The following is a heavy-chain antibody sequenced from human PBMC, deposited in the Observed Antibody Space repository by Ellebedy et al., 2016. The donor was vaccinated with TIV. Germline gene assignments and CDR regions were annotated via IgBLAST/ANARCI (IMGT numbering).Heavy chain of an antibody. CDR3: ARYSPRANYCSNCSCPPGLMDV. CDR1: GGSISSLY. D-gene: IGHD2-15*01. Sequence: MPSDTLSLTCTVPGGSISSLYWSWIPQPPGKRLEWMAYIFYTGSTDYNPSLKSRVTISQDTSKKQCYLRLRSVTAADTAVYYCARYSPRANYCSNCSCPPGLMDVWGKGTTVTVSS. J-gene: IGHJ6*03. CDR2: IFYTGST. V-gene: IGHV4-59*11.